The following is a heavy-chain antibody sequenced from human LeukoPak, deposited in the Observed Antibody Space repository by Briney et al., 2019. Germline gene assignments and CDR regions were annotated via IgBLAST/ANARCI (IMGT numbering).Heavy chain of an antibody. J-gene: IGHJ4*02. D-gene: IGHD3-10*01. Sequence: GGSLRLSCTASGFSFSNYWMSWVRQAPGKGLEWAATIKQDGSGQYYVDSVKGRFTISRDNAQNSLYLQMNNLRAEDTAVYYCARSYGHSIDYWGQGTLVTVSS. CDR3: ARSYGHSIDY. CDR1: GFSFSNYW. CDR2: IKQDGSGQ. V-gene: IGHV3-7*01.